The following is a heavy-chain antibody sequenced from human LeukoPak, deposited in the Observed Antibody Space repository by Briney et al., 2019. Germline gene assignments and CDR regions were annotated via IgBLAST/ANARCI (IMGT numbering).Heavy chain of an antibody. J-gene: IGHJ5*02. D-gene: IGHD4-23*01. CDR1: GYTFTSYY. CDR3: ARDNSVEDTAWWFDP. V-gene: IGHV1-46*01. CDR2: INPSGGST. Sequence: ASVKVSCKAFGYTFTSYYMHWVRQAPGQGLEWMGIINPSGGSTSYAQKFQGRVTMTRDMSTSTDYMELSSLRSGDTAVYYCARDNSVEDTAWWFDPWGQGTLVTVSS.